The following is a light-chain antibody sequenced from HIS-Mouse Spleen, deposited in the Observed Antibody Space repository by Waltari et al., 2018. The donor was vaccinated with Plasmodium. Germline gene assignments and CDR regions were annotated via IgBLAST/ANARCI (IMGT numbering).Light chain of an antibody. V-gene: IGKV1-9*01. Sequence: DIQLTQSPSFLSASVGDRVTITCRASQGISSYLAWYQQKPGKAPKLLIYAASTLQSGIPSFSGSGSGTEFTLTISSLQPEEFATYYCQQLNSYPLTFGGGTKVEIK. CDR1: QGISSY. CDR2: AAS. J-gene: IGKJ4*01. CDR3: QQLNSYPLT.